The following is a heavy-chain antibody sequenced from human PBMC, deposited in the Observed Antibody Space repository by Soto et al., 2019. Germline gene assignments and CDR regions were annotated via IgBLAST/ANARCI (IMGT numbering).Heavy chain of an antibody. CDR1: GYTFTSYY. D-gene: IGHD6-6*01. Sequence: ASVKVSCKASGYTFTSYYMHWVRQAPGQGLEWMGIINPSGGSTSYAQKFQGRVTMSRDTSTSTVYMELSSLRSEDTAVYYCARDREASLEARVVRGWFDPWGQGTLVTVSS. V-gene: IGHV1-46*01. CDR3: ARDREASLEARVVRGWFDP. CDR2: INPSGGST. J-gene: IGHJ5*02.